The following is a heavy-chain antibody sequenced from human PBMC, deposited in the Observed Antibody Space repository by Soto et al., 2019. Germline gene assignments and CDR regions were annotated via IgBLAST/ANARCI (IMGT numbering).Heavy chain of an antibody. V-gene: IGHV3-48*01. CDR1: GFTFRSYS. D-gene: IGHD3-3*01. J-gene: IGHJ4*02. CDR3: ARDPGLTLFGVVTPFDS. CDR2: ISSVTSTI. Sequence: EVQLVESGGGLVPPGGSPRLSCAASGFTFRSYSMNWVRQAPGKGLEWISHISSVTSTIYYADSVKGRFTISRDNAKNSVFLQMNSLRAEDTAVYYCARDPGLTLFGVVTPFDSWGQGTLVSVFS.